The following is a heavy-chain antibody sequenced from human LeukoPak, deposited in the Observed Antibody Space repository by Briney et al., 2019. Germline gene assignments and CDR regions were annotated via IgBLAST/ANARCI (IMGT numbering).Heavy chain of an antibody. J-gene: IGHJ4*02. Sequence: ASVKVSCKASGYTFTSYDINWVRQATGQGLGWMGWMNPNGGNTGYAQKFQGRVTMTRNTSISTAYMELSSLRSEDTAVYYCARGGRGGGGYGYWGQGTLVTVSS. CDR3: ARGGRGGGGYGY. V-gene: IGHV1-8*01. CDR1: GYTFTSYD. D-gene: IGHD1-26*01. CDR2: MNPNGGNT.